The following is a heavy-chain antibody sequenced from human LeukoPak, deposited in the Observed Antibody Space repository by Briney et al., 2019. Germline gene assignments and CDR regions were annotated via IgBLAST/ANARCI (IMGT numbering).Heavy chain of an antibody. CDR2: IYPGDSDT. D-gene: IGHD6-13*01. CDR1: GYSFSNYW. J-gene: IGHJ4*02. Sequence: GESLKISCKGSGYSFSNYWIGWVRQMPGKGLEWMGIIYPGDSDTTYSPSFQGQVTISAVKSISTAYLQWSSLTASDTAMYYCARLSQIQAAAGTCDYWGQGTLVTVSS. CDR3: ARLSQIQAAAGTCDY. V-gene: IGHV5-51*01.